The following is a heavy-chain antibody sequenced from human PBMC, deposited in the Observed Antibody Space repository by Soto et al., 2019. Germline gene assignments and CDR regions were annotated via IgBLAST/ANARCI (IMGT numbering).Heavy chain of an antibody. CDR1: GWSFSGYY. Sequence: SATLSLTCAVYGWSFSGYYWSWLRPPPGKGLEWSGEINHSGSTNYNPSLKSRVNISVDTSKNQFSLKLSSVTAADTAVYYCARGRLAARVPTVYRGGYGMDVWGQGTTVTVSS. V-gene: IGHV4-34*01. CDR2: INHSGST. J-gene: IGHJ6*02. CDR3: ARGRLAARVPTVYRGGYGMDV. D-gene: IGHD4-4*01.